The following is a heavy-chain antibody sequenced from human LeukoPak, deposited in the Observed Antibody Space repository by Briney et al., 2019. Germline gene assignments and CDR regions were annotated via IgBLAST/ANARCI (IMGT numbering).Heavy chain of an antibody. V-gene: IGHV3-7*01. CDR2: IKQDGSEN. D-gene: IGHD3-22*01. J-gene: IGHJ4*02. Sequence: GGSLRLSCAASGFTFSSYWMSWVRQAPGKGLEWVANIKQDGSENYYVDSVKGRFTISRDNAKNSLYLQMNSLRAEDTAAYYCARLYFDDNSVYRPVESWGQGTLVTVSS. CDR1: GFTFSSYW. CDR3: ARLYFDDNSVYRPVES.